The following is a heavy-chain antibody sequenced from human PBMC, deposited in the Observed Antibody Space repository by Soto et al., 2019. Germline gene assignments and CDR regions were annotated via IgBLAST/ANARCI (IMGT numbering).Heavy chain of an antibody. D-gene: IGHD3-10*01. V-gene: IGHV3-30*01. CDR1: GFTFSKFD. Sequence: QVQLVESGGGVVQPGTSLRLSCVAAGFTFSKFDMHWIRQTADKRLQWVAFISYDGSNKYYLGSVKGRFTVSRDNSKNTVSLQMNNLGLEDTATYFCARGDQYDILLRYYSMDVWGLGTTVSISS. CDR2: ISYDGSNK. J-gene: IGHJ6*02. CDR3: ARGDQYDILLRYYSMDV.